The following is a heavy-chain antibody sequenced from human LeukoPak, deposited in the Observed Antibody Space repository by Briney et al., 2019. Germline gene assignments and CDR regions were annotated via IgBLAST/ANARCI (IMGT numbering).Heavy chain of an antibody. Sequence: GVSLRLSCSASGFTFSSYAMHWVRQAPGKGLEYVSAISSNGGSTYYADSVKGRFTISRDNSKNTLYLQMSSLRAEDTAVYHCVKDFGRAPVYFDYWGQGTLVTVSS. CDR1: GFTFSSYA. V-gene: IGHV3-64D*06. CDR3: VKDFGRAPVYFDY. CDR2: ISSNGGST. D-gene: IGHD3-10*01. J-gene: IGHJ4*02.